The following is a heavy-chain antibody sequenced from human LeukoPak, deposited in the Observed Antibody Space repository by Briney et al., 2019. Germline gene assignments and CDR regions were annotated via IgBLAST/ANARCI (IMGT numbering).Heavy chain of an antibody. CDR2: MSSGGTYI. D-gene: IGHD3-3*01. V-gene: IGHV3-21*01. J-gene: IGHJ4*02. Sequence: GGSLRLSCAASGFTFDIYAMHWVRQAPGKGLEWVSSMSSGGTYIYYADSVRGRFTISRDNAKNSLSLVMKSLRAEDTAVYYCARDRPTGASRLFVVQWGQGTLVTVSS. CDR1: GFTFDIYA. CDR3: ARDRPTGASRLFVVQ.